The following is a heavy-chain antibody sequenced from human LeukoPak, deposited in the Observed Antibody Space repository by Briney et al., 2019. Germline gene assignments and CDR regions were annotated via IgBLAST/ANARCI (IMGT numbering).Heavy chain of an antibody. J-gene: IGHJ6*02. D-gene: IGHD6-13*01. CDR3: AKRIAAAGTRLYHGMDV. Sequence: GGSLRLSCAASGFTFSSYGMHWVRQAPGKGLEWVAIISYDGSAKYYADSVKGRFTISRDNSKNTLYLQMNSLRAEDTAVYFCAKRIAAAGTRLYHGMDVWGQGPRSPSP. V-gene: IGHV3-30*18. CDR1: GFTFSSYG. CDR2: ISYDGSAK.